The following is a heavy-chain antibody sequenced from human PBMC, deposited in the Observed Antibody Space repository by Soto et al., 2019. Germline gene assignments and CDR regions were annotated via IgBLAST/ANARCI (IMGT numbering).Heavy chain of an antibody. CDR2: IYYSGST. J-gene: IGHJ6*02. V-gene: IGHV4-31*03. CDR3: ARDRVSNGMDV. CDR1: GGSISSGGYY. Sequence: SETLSLTCTVSGGSISSGGYYWSWIRQHPGKGLEWIGYIYYSGSTYDNPSLKSRVTISVDTSKNQFSLKLSSVTAADTAVYYCARDRVSNGMDVWGQGTTVTVSS.